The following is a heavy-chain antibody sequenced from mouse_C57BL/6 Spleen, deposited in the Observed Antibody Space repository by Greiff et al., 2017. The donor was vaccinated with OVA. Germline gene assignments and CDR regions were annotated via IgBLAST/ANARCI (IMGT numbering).Heavy chain of an antibody. CDR1: GYTFTSYW. D-gene: IGHD2-3*01. CDR3: ARPSIYDGSIDY. V-gene: IGHV1-55*01. CDR2: IYPGSGST. J-gene: IGHJ4*01. Sequence: VQLQQPGAELVKPGASVKMSCKASGYTFTSYWITWVKQRPGQGLEWIGDIYPGSGSTNYNEKFKSKATLTVDTSSSTAYMQLSSLTYEDSAVYFCARPSIYDGSIDYWGQGTSVTVSS.